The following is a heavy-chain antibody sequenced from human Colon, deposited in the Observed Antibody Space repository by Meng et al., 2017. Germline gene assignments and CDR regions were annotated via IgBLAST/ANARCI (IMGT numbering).Heavy chain of an antibody. J-gene: IGHJ6*02. CDR2: IKEDGSET. V-gene: IGHV3-7*01. D-gene: IGHD3-10*01. CDR1: GFTFRSFW. CDR3: ARVFYYDSGSYPLYYYYYGMDV. Sequence: GESLKISCAASGFTFRSFWMSWVRQAPGKGLEWVANIKEDGSETYYVDSVKGRFTISRDNAKNSLNLQMSRLRAEDTAVYYCARVFYYDSGSYPLYYYYYGMDVWGQGTTVTVSS.